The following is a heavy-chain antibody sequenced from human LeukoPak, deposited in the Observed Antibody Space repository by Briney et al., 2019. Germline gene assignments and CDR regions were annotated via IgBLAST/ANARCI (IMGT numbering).Heavy chain of an antibody. D-gene: IGHD4-17*01. CDR2: INPNSGGT. CDR3: ARGGATVTTHFGY. CDR1: GYTFTGYY. Sequence: GASVKVSCKASGYTFTGYYMHWVRQAPGQGLEWMGWINPNSGGTNYAQKFQGRVTMTRDTSTSTAYMELRSLRSDDTAVYYCARGGATVTTHFGYWGLGTLVTVSS. J-gene: IGHJ4*02. V-gene: IGHV1-2*02.